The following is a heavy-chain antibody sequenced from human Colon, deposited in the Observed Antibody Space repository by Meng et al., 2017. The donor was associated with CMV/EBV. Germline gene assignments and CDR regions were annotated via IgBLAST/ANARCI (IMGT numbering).Heavy chain of an antibody. Sequence: SETLSLTCTVSGGSISSYYWSWIRQPPGKGLEWIGYIYYSGSTNYNPSLKSRVTISVDTSKNQFSLKLSSVTAADTAVYYCARLSGYDSSGYRSFQHWGQGTLVTVSS. D-gene: IGHD3-22*01. CDR2: IYYSGST. CDR3: ARLSGYDSSGYRSFQH. CDR1: GGSISSYY. V-gene: IGHV4-59*01. J-gene: IGHJ1*01.